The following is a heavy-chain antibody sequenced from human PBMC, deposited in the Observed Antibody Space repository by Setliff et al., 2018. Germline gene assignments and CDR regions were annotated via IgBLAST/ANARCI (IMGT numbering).Heavy chain of an antibody. CDR2: INAANGNT. V-gene: IGHV1-3*01. CDR1: GYTFTSYG. CDR3: ARGRSTYFIDV. J-gene: IGHJ6*03. Sequence: ASVKVSCKASGYTFTSYGVHWVRQAPGQRLEWMGWINAANGNTKYSQKFQGRVTMTRDTSINTAYMELSSLRSEDTAVYYCARGRSTYFIDVWGKGTTVTVSS.